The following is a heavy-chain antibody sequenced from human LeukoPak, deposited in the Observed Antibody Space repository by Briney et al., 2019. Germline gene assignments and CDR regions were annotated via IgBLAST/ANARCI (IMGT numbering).Heavy chain of an antibody. CDR2: IYYSGST. CDR1: GSSISSGGYY. Sequence: SETLSLTCTVSGSSISSGGYYWGWIRQPPGKGPEWIGSIYYSGSTYYNPSLKSRVTISVDTSKNQFSLKLSSVTAADTAVYYCASPGGGPTDYWGQGTLVTVSS. D-gene: IGHD3-16*01. J-gene: IGHJ4*02. V-gene: IGHV4-39*01. CDR3: ASPGGGPTDY.